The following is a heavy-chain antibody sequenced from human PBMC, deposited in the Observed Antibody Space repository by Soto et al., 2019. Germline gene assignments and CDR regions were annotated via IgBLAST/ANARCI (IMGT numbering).Heavy chain of an antibody. D-gene: IGHD6-19*01. CDR3: ARSQAGYSSDWRNTGDY. CDR1: GYTFTGYY. Sequence: QVQLVQSGAEVKKPGASVKVSCKASGYTFTGYYIHWVRQAPGQGLEGMGWINPNSGGRNYAQKFQDWVTMTTDTAIRTAYMELSRLPSDDTAVYYCARSQAGYSSDWRNTGDYWGQGTLVTVSS. CDR2: INPNSGGR. V-gene: IGHV1-2*04. J-gene: IGHJ4*02.